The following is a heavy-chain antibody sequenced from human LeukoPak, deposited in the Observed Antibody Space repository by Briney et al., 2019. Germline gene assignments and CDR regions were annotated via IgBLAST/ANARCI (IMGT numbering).Heavy chain of an antibody. CDR1: GFTFSSYA. CDR2: ISGSGGST. Sequence: PGGSLRLSCAASGFTFSSYAMSWVRQAPGKGLEWVSAISGSGGSTYYADSVKGRFTISRDNSRNTLYLQMNSLRAEDTAVYYCAKDPARGTVTTGTRWGQGTLVTVSS. CDR3: AKDPARGTVTTGTR. J-gene: IGHJ4*02. V-gene: IGHV3-23*01. D-gene: IGHD4-17*01.